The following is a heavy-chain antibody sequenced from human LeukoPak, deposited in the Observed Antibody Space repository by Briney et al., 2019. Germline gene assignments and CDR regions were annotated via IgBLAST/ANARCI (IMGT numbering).Heavy chain of an antibody. CDR1: GFTFSSHG. CDR2: ISPSGGIT. V-gene: IGHV3-23*01. D-gene: IGHD3-9*01. J-gene: IGHJ4*02. Sequence: GGSLRLSCAASGFTFSSHGMNWVRQAPGKGLEWVSGISPSGGITYYTDSVKGRFTISRDNSKNTLYLQMNSLRAEDTAVYYCAKDLKAGDGIWLTDCWGQGTRVTVSS. CDR3: AKDLKAGDGIWLTDC.